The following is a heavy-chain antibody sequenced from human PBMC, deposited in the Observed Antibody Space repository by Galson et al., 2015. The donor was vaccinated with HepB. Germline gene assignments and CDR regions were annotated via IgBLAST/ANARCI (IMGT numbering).Heavy chain of an antibody. CDR2: INSDGSST. CDR1: GFTFSSYW. D-gene: IGHD5-12*01. J-gene: IGHJ4*02. V-gene: IGHV3-74*01. CDR3: ARVSATSTIKKDY. Sequence: SLRLSCAASGFTFSSYWMHWVPQAPGKRLVWVSRINSDGSSTSYADSVKGRFTISRDNAKNTLYLQMNSLRAEDTAVYYCARVSATSTIKKDYWGQRTLVTISS.